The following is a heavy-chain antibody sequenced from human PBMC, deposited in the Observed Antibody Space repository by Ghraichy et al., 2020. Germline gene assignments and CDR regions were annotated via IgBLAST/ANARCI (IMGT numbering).Heavy chain of an antibody. V-gene: IGHV4-39*01. D-gene: IGHD2-21*02. Sequence: SETLSLTCTVSGGSISSSSYYWGWIRQPPGKGLEWIGSIYYSGSTYYNPSLKSRVTISVDTSKNQFSLKLSSVTAADTAVYYCARPSGGGDWLRSLVTKNWFDPWGQGTLVTVSS. CDR1: GGSISSSSYY. CDR2: IYYSGST. J-gene: IGHJ5*02. CDR3: ARPSGGGDWLRSLVTKNWFDP.